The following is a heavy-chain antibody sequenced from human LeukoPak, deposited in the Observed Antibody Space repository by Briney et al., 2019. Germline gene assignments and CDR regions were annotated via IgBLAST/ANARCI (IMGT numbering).Heavy chain of an antibody. J-gene: IGHJ4*02. CDR1: GVIFSNFA. D-gene: IGHD1-26*01. Sequence: SVKVSCKASGVIFSNFAFNWVRQAPGQGLEWMGRIIPILDLAHYTQKFQGRLTITADKSTNTSYMELTSPTAEDTAVYYCARGSIMGARGLGDSWGQGTLVTVSS. V-gene: IGHV1-69*04. CDR3: ARGSIMGARGLGDS. CDR2: IIPILDLA.